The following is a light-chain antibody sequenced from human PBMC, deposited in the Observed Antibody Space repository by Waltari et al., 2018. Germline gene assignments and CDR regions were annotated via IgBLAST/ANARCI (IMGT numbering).Light chain of an antibody. J-gene: IGLJ3*02. CDR2: DVT. CDR3: CSYAGDSLWV. V-gene: IGLV2-23*02. Sequence: QSALTQPASVSASPGQSITIPCKGTSSDIGSYNLVSWYQQHPGKAPKVMIYDVTKRPSGVSNRFSVSKSGYTASLTVSGLQAEDESDYYCCSYAGDSLWVFGGGTKLTVL. CDR1: SSDIGSYNL.